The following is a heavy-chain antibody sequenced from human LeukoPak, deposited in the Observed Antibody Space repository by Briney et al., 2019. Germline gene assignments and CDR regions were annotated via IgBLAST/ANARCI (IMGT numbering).Heavy chain of an antibody. J-gene: IGHJ5*02. Sequence: GTSLRLSCAASGFTFSSYAMHWVRQAPGKGLEWVALIWYDGSNTFYADSVKGRFTISRDNSKNTLYLQMNSLRAEDTAVYYCAKGSSSGSTGWFDPWGQGTLVTVSS. CDR2: IWYDGSNT. CDR3: AKGSSSGSTGWFDP. CDR1: GFTFSSYA. V-gene: IGHV3-33*06. D-gene: IGHD6-13*01.